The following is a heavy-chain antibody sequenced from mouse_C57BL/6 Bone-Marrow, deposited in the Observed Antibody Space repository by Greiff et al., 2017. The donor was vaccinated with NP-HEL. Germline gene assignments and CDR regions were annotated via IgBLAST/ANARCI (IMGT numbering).Heavy chain of an antibody. D-gene: IGHD2-4*01. CDR1: GYTFTSYW. Sequence: VQLQQPGAELVKPGASVKMSCKASGYTFTSYWITWVKQRPGQGLEWIGDIYPGSGSTNYNEKFKSKATLTVDTSSSTAYMQLSSPTSEDSAVYYCARRRVYDYDGYFDVWGTGTTVTVSS. CDR3: ARRRVYDYDGYFDV. V-gene: IGHV1-55*01. J-gene: IGHJ1*03. CDR2: IYPGSGST.